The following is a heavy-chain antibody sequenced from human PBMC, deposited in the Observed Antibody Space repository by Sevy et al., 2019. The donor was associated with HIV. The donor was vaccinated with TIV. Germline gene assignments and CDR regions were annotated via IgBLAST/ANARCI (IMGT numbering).Heavy chain of an antibody. CDR2: ISSSSTYI. Sequence: GGSLRLSCAASGFTFSTYSMNWVRQAPGKGLEWVSSISSSSTYIYYADSVKGRLTISRDNAKNSLYLQMNSLRAEDTAVYYCARDLGTGGVCPRWGYYYYGMDVWGQGTTVTVSS. D-gene: IGHD2-8*02. V-gene: IGHV3-21*01. CDR1: GFTFSTYS. J-gene: IGHJ6*02. CDR3: ARDLGTGGVCPRWGYYYYGMDV.